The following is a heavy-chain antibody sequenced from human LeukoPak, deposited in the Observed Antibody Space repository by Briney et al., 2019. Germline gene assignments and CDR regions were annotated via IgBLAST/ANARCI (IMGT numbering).Heavy chain of an antibody. V-gene: IGHV1-2*04. CDR1: GYTFTGYY. CDR2: INPNSGGT. D-gene: IGHD6-19*01. CDR3: ARERASSGLDY. J-gene: IGHJ4*02. Sequence: VASVKVSCKASGYTFTGYYMHWVRQAPGQGLEWMGWINPNSGGTNYAQKFQGWVTMTRDTSISTAYMELSRLRSDDTAVYYCARERASSGLDYWGQGTLVTVSS.